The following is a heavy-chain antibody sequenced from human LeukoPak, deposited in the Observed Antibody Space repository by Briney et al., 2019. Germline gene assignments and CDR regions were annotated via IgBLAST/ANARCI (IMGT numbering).Heavy chain of an antibody. CDR2: ISSSGSTI. CDR1: GFTFSDYY. J-gene: IGHJ4*02. CDR3: ARGWDYGDYLSVFDY. V-gene: IGHV3-11*04. Sequence: GGSLRLSCAASGFTFSDYYMSWIRQAPGKGLEWVSYISSSGSTIYYADSVKGRFTISRDNAKNSLYLQMNSLRAEDTAVYYCARGWDYGDYLSVFDYWGQGTLVTVSS. D-gene: IGHD4-17*01.